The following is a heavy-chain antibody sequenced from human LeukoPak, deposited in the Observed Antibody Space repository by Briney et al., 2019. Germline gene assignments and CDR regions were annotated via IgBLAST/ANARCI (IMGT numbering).Heavy chain of an antibody. J-gene: IGHJ6*02. CDR1: GYTLTELS. D-gene: IGHD4-17*01. CDR2: FDPEDGET. Sequence: ASVKVSCKVSGYTLTELSMHWVRQAPGKGLEWMGGFDPEDGETIYAQKFQGRVTMTEDTSTDTAYMELSSLRSEDTAVYYCATVRSDYGDYYYYGMDVWGQGTTVTVSS. V-gene: IGHV1-24*01. CDR3: ATVRSDYGDYYYYGMDV.